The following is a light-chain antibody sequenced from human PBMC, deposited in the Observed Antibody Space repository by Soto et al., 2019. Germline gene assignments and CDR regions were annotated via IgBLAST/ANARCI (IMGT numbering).Light chain of an antibody. Sequence: QSALTQPASVSGSPGQSVTISCTGASSDVGAYEHVSWYQQHPGRAPKLILYDVNNRPSGVSNHFSGSKSGNTASLVISGLQANDEADYYCSTYSTTNILVFGSGTKVTVL. V-gene: IGLV2-14*03. CDR1: SSDVGAYEH. CDR2: DVN. J-gene: IGLJ1*01. CDR3: STYSTTNILV.